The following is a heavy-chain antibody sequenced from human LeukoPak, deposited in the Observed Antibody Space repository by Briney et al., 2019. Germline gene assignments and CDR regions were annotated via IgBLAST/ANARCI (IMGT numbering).Heavy chain of an antibody. CDR3: ARGLIGETHFGVVITPYFDY. J-gene: IGHJ4*02. CDR2: ISSSSSYI. D-gene: IGHD3-3*01. Sequence: SGGSLRLSCAASGFTFSSYAMNWVRQAPGKGLEWVSSISSSSSYIYYADSVKGRFTISRDNAKNSLYLQMNSLRAEDTAVYYCARGLIGETHFGVVITPYFDYWGQGTLVTVSS. V-gene: IGHV3-21*01. CDR1: GFTFSSYA.